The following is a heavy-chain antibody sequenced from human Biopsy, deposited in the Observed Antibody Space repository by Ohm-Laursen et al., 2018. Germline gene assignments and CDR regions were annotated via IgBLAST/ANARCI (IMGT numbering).Heavy chain of an antibody. D-gene: IGHD3-16*01. J-gene: IGHJ6*02. CDR1: GGSFSGYY. CDR2: INHRGST. Sequence: SETLSLTCAVYGGSFSGYYWSWIRQPPGKGLEWIGEINHRGSTNYNPSLKSRVTISIDTSKNQFSLELRSVTAADTAVYYCARAVDYYDPYYYYGLDVWGQGTTVTVSS. CDR3: ARAVDYYDPYYYYGLDV. V-gene: IGHV4-34*01.